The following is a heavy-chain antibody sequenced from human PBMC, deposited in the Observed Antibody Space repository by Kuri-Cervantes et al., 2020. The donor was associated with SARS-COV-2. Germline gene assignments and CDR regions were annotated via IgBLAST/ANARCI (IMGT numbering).Heavy chain of an antibody. CDR3: AKDREYSSSIGQVDY. CDR1: GFTFSSYA. V-gene: IGHV3-23*01. D-gene: IGHD6-6*01. J-gene: IGHJ4*02. CDR2: ISGSGGST. Sequence: LSLTCAASGFTFSSYAMSWVRQAPGKGLEWVSAISGSGGSTYYADSVKGRFTISRDNSKNTLYLQMNSLRAEDTAVYYCAKDREYSSSIGQVDYWGQGTPVTVSS.